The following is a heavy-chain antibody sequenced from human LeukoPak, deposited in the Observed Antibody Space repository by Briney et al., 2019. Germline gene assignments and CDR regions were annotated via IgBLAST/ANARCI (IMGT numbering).Heavy chain of an antibody. CDR1: GRSISSYY. V-gene: IGHV4-59*08. Sequence: KPSDTLSLTRTLSGRSISSYYWRWLRHPPGGGPECIGYIYYSGSTKYNPSLKSRVTISVDTSKNQFSLKLSSVTAADTAVYYCARHNDMVVTALGNWGQGTLVTVSS. D-gene: IGHD2-21*02. CDR3: ARHNDMVVTALGN. J-gene: IGHJ4*02. CDR2: IYYSGST.